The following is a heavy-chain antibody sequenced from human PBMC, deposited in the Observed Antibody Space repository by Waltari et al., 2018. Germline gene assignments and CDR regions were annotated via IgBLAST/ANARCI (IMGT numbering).Heavy chain of an antibody. CDR2: ISNDGSNK. J-gene: IGHJ5*02. D-gene: IGHD2-15*01. CDR3: ARDFVVVAAGHGFDP. V-gene: IGHV3-30-3*01. CDR1: GFTFSSYA. Sequence: QVQLVESGGGVVQPGSSLRLSCAASGFTFSSYALHWVRQAPGKGLEWGAVISNDGSNKYYADSVKGRFTISRDNSKNTLYLQMNSLRAEDTAVYYCARDFVVVAAGHGFDPWGQGTLVTVSS.